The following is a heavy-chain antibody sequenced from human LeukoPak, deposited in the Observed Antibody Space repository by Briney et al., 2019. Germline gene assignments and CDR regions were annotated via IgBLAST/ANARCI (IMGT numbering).Heavy chain of an antibody. J-gene: IGHJ4*02. V-gene: IGHV3-7*04. CDR1: GFTFRNYW. CDR2: INQDGSEK. CDR3: ARYSAGGGVFDN. Sequence: PGGSPRLSCVASGFTFRNYWMSWVRQAPGKGLEWVANINQDGSEKYYVDSVEGRFTISRDNAKNALYLQMNSLRAEDTAVYYCARYSAGGGVFDNWGQGTLVTVSS. D-gene: IGHD6-13*01.